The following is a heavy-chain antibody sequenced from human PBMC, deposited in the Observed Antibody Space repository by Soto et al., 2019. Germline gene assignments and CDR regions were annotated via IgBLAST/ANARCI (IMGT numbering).Heavy chain of an antibody. D-gene: IGHD6-13*01. CDR3: ATQIAAAGIRTSGSSSMDV. CDR1: GGTFSSYT. V-gene: IGHV1-69*02. J-gene: IGHJ6*02. Sequence: KGAAASVKVSCKASGGTFSSYTISWVRQAPGQGHEWMGKKIHILGITKNAKKFQGRVTITADKSTSTAYMELSSLRFEDTAVYYCATQIAAAGIRTSGSSSMDVWGQGTTVTVSS. CDR2: KIHILGIT.